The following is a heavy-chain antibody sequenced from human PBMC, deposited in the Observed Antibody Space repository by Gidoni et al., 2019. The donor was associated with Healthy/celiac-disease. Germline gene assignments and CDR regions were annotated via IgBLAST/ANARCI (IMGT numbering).Heavy chain of an antibody. CDR3: ARAQDPRLTVTSFYYFDY. D-gene: IGHD4-17*01. V-gene: IGHV4-30-2*01. CDR2: IYHSGST. CDR1: GGSISRGCYS. J-gene: IGHJ4*02. Sequence: QLQLQASGSGLVKPSQTLSLTFAVSGGSISRGCYSWSWIRQPPGKGLEWIGYIYHSGSTYYNPSLKSRVTIAVDRSKNQFSLKLSSVTAADTAVYYCARAQDPRLTVTSFYYFDYWGQGTLVTVSS.